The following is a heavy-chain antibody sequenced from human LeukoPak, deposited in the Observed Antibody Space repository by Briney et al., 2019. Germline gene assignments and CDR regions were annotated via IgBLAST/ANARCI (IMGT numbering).Heavy chain of an antibody. CDR2: ISSSGRLM. V-gene: IGHV3-11*01. J-gene: IGHJ6*02. Sequence: PGGSLRLSCAASGFTFSDYYINWIRQAPGKGLEWVSHISSSGRLMQYADSVKGRFTITRDNAQNFMSLQMNSLKPEDTAVYYCARDTNNGLDVWGRGTTVTVFS. CDR3: ARDTNNGLDV. CDR1: GFTFSDYY. D-gene: IGHD1-20*01.